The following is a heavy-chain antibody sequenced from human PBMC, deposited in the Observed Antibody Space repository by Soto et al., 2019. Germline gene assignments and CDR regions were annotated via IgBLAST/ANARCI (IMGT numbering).Heavy chain of an antibody. D-gene: IGHD6-25*01. J-gene: IGHJ4*02. Sequence: GGSLRLSCAASGFSFSTYVMYWVRQAPGKGLEWVAVIWSDGSNKYYADSVKGRFTVSRDNSENTLYLQMNSLRPEDTAVYYCAGRAAPGTIDYWGQGTLVTVSS. CDR1: GFSFSTYV. CDR3: AGRAAPGTIDY. V-gene: IGHV3-33*01. CDR2: IWSDGSNK.